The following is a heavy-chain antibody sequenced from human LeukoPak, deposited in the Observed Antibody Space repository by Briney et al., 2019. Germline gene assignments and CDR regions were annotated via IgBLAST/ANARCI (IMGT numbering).Heavy chain of an antibody. J-gene: IGHJ4*02. CDR2: IYYSGST. CDR3: ASLPNVILTGYYGTFDY. Sequence: PSETLSLTCTVSGGSISSSSYYWGWIRQPPGKGLEWIGSIYYSGSTYYNPSLKSRVTISVDTSKNQFSLKLSSVTAADTAVYYGASLPNVILTGYYGTFDYWGQGTLVTVSS. V-gene: IGHV4-39*01. D-gene: IGHD3-9*01. CDR1: GGSISSSSYY.